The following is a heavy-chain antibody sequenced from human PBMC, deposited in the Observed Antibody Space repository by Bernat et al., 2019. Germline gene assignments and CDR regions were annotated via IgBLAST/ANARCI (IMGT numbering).Heavy chain of an antibody. CDR1: GFTFSSYA. V-gene: IGHV3-23*01. CDR2: ISGSGGST. Sequence: EVQLLESGGGLVQPGGSLRLSCAASGFTFSSYAMSWVRQAPGKGLEWVSAISGSGGSTYDADSVKGRFTISRDNSKNTLYLQMSSLRVEDTAVYYCAKRRYSTPSSALGAFDYWGQGTLVTVSS. CDR3: AKRRYSTPSSALGAFDY. J-gene: IGHJ4*02. D-gene: IGHD6-6*01.